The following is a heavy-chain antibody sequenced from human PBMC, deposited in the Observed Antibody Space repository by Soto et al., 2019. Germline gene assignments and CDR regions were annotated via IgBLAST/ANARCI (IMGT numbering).Heavy chain of an antibody. CDR3: ARAGGGVIAY. CDR2: INYSGST. Sequence: QVQLQESGPGLVKPSETLSLTCTVSGGSVSSGSYYWSWIRQPPGKGLEWIGYINYSGSTNNNPSLQSRVTTSVGASKSQFALKLSSVTAADTAVYYCARAGGGVIAYWGQGTLVIVSS. D-gene: IGHD2-21*01. V-gene: IGHV4-61*01. J-gene: IGHJ4*02. CDR1: GGSVSSGSYY.